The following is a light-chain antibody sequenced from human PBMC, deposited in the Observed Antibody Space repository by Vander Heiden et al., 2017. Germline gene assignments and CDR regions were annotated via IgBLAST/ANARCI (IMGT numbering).Light chain of an antibody. CDR3: QQYANLPFT. Sequence: DIQLTQSPSSLSSSVGDRVTITCQANQDINKYVNWFQQKPVKAPKFRIYGASSLETGVPSRFSGSGSGTDFTITISSLQPEDIGTYYCQQYANLPFTFGPGTQVDIK. V-gene: IGKV1-33*01. CDR1: QDINKY. CDR2: GAS. J-gene: IGKJ3*01.